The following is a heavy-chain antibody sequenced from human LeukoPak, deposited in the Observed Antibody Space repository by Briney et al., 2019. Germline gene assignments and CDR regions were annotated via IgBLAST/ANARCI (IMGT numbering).Heavy chain of an antibody. CDR1: GGSFSGYY. Sequence: PSETLSLTCAAYGGSFSGYYWSWIRQPPGKGLEWIGEINHSGSTNYNPSLKSRVTISVDTSKNQFSLKLSSVTAADTAVYYCARGGIAVAGPKVVGYWGQGTLVTVSS. D-gene: IGHD6-19*01. J-gene: IGHJ4*02. V-gene: IGHV4-34*01. CDR2: INHSGST. CDR3: ARGGIAVAGPKVVGY.